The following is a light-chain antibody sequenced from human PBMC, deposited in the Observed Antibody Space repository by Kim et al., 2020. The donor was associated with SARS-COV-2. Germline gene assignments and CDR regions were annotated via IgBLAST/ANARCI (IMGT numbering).Light chain of an antibody. V-gene: IGKV3-11*01. CDR1: QIVRNY. CDR2: DAS. Sequence: YPGERATLSCRASQIVRNYLAWYQQKPGQAPRLLIYDASNRATGIPARFSGSGSGTDFTLTISSLEPEDFAVYYCHHRGDWPRGAFGQGTKVDIK. CDR3: HHRGDWPRGA. J-gene: IGKJ1*01.